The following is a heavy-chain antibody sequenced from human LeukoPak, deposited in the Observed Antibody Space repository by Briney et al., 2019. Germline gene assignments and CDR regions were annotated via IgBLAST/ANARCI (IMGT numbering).Heavy chain of an antibody. CDR3: ARDRRGPFDY. Sequence: GGSLRLSCAASGFIVSSNYMSWVRQAPGKGLEWVANIKQDGSEKYYVDSVKGRFTISRDNAKNSLYLQMNSLRAEDTAVYYCARDRRGPFDYWGQGTLVTVSS. CDR2: IKQDGSEK. J-gene: IGHJ4*02. CDR1: GFIVSSNY. D-gene: IGHD3-10*01. V-gene: IGHV3-7*03.